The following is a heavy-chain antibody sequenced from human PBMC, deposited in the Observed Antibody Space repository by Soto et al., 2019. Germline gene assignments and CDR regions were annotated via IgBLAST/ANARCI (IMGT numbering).Heavy chain of an antibody. CDR1: GGSINSGDYY. CDR3: ARSMLVPDYWAWLAP. D-gene: IGHD3-16*01. J-gene: IGHJ4*02. Sequence: QVQLQESGPGLVKPSQTLSLTCTVSGGSINSGDYYWSWIRQHPGEGLEWIGYAYSSGSAVNNPCLRCRAAKPLDTSKNHFSLQLTPLRASDTGVYYCARSMLVPDYWAWLAPWGQGTLV. CDR2: AYSSGSA. V-gene: IGHV4-31*03.